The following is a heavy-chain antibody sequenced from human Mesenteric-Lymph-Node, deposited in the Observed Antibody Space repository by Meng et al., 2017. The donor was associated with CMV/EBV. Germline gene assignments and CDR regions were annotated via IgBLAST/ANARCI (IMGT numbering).Heavy chain of an antibody. J-gene: IGHJ5*02. CDR2: ITHSGST. Sequence: SETLSLTCAVYGGSFSGYYWTWIRQSPGKGLEWIGEITHSGSTNYNPSLKSRVIMSIDTSKNQFYLKVNSVTAADTAVYYCARGRPTISILWWRSFDPWGQGTLVTVSS. D-gene: IGHD2-21*01. CDR3: ARGRPTISILWWRSFDP. V-gene: IGHV4-34*01. CDR1: GGSFSGYY.